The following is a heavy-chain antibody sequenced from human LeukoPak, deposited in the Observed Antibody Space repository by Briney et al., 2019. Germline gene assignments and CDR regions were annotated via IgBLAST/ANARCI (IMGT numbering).Heavy chain of an antibody. J-gene: IGHJ4*02. CDR2: ISGSGGST. CDR3: AKVFGGVIVAVLFDY. CDR1: GFTFSSYA. Sequence: PGGSLRLSCAASGFTFSSYAMSWVRQAPGKGLEWVSAISGSGGSTYYADSVKGRFTISRDNSKNMLYLQMNSLRAEDTAVYYCAKVFGGVIVAVLFDYWGQGTLVTVSS. D-gene: IGHD3-16*02. V-gene: IGHV3-23*01.